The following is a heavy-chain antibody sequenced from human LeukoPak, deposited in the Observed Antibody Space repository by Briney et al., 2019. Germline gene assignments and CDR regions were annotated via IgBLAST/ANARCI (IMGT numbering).Heavy chain of an antibody. V-gene: IGHV4-30-4*07. CDR1: GGSISSGGYS. Sequence: SETLSLTCAVSGGSISSGGYSWSWIRQPPGKGLEWIGYIYYSGSTYYNPSLKSRVTISVDTSKNQFSLKLSSVTAADTAVYYCARDITMVRGVTTWGQGTLVTVSS. D-gene: IGHD3-10*01. J-gene: IGHJ5*02. CDR3: ARDITMVRGVTT. CDR2: IYYSGST.